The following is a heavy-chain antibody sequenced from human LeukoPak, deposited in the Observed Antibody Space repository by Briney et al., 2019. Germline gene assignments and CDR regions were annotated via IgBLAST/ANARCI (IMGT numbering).Heavy chain of an antibody. CDR3: AKQGRDWLRDYYYYMDV. Sequence: PGRSLRLSCAASGFTFSTYGMHWVRQAPGKGLEWVAIISYDGSNKYYGDSVKGRFTISRDNSKNTLYLQMNSLRAEDTAVYYCAKQGRDWLRDYYYYMDVWGKGTTVTISS. D-gene: IGHD3-9*01. V-gene: IGHV3-30*18. CDR2: ISYDGSNK. CDR1: GFTFSTYG. J-gene: IGHJ6*03.